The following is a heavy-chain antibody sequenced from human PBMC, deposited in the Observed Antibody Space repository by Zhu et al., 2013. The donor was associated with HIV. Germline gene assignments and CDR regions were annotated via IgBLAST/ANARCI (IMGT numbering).Heavy chain of an antibody. V-gene: IGHV1-2*02. CDR1: GYTFTGYY. D-gene: IGHD3-22*01. J-gene: IGHJ4*02. CDR2: INPNSGDT. Sequence: QVQLVQSGAEVKKPGASVKVSCKASGYTFTGYYMHWVRQAPGQGLEWMGWINPNSGDTNYAQKLQGRVTMTTDTSTSTAYMELRSLRSDDTAVYYCARDLHYYDSSGYWGQGTLVTVSS. CDR3: ARDLHYYDSSGY.